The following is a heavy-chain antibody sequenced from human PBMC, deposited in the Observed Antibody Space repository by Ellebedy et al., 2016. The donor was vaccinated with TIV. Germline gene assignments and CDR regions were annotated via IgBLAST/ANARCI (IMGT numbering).Heavy chain of an antibody. V-gene: IGHV1-18*04. CDR2: NSSHNGNS. CDR1: GYEFINYG. J-gene: IGHJ4*02. D-gene: IGHD5-18*01. CDR3: ARTRYSSSWPDF. Sequence: AASVKVSCKASGYEFINYGYTWVRHAPGQGLEWVGYNSSHNGNSTYGKNFDGRVTMTTDRPTATVFMELGSLRSDDTAMYYCARTRYSSSWPDFWGQGTLVTVSS.